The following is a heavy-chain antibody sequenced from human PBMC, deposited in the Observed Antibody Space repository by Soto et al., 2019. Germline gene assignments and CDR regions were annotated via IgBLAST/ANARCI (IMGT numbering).Heavy chain of an antibody. CDR3: ASFRSDYFDY. V-gene: IGHV4-39*07. CDR2: IYDSGST. CDR1: GGSISSSSYY. J-gene: IGHJ4*02. Sequence: SETLSLTCTVSGGSISSSSYYWGWIRQPPGKGLEWIGSIYDSGSTNYNPSLKSRVTMSVDTSKTQFSLKLSSVTAADTAVYYCASFRSDYFDYWGQGTLVTVSS.